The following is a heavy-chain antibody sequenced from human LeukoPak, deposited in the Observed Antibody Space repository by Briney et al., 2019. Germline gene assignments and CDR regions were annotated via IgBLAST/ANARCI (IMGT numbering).Heavy chain of an antibody. J-gene: IGHJ4*02. V-gene: IGHV3-23*01. CDR2: ISGSGGST. CDR1: GFTFSSYA. CDR3: AKTTIFGVVILRAGFDY. Sequence: GGSLRLSCAASGFTFSSYAMSWVRQVPGKGLEWVPAISGSGGSTYYADSVKGRFTISRDNSKNTLYLQMNSLRAEDTAVYYCAKTTIFGVVILRAGFDYWGQGTLVTVSS. D-gene: IGHD3-3*01.